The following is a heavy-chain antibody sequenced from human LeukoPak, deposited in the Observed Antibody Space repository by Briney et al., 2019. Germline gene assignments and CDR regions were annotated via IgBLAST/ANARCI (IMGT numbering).Heavy chain of an antibody. Sequence: PGGSLRLSCAASGFTFSSYWMSWVRQAPGKGLEWVTNITQDGSEKYYVDSVKGRFTISRDNAKNSLYLQKNSLRAEDTAVYYCARGNSSGWYGGHYFDYWGQGTLVTVSS. V-gene: IGHV3-7*01. J-gene: IGHJ4*02. CDR1: GFTFSSYW. CDR2: ITQDGSEK. CDR3: ARGNSSGWYGGHYFDY. D-gene: IGHD6-13*01.